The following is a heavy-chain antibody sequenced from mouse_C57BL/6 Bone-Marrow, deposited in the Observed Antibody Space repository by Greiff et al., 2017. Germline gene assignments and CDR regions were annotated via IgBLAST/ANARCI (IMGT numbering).Heavy chain of an antibody. CDR1: GFSLTSYG. D-gene: IGHD6-1*01. J-gene: IGHJ1*03. V-gene: IGHV2-2*01. CDR3: ARKPRGYFDV. CDR2: IWSGGST. Sequence: QVQLQQPGPGLVQPSQSLSITCTVSGFSLTSYGVHWVRQSPGKGLEWLGVIWSGGSTDYNAAFISRLSISKDNSKSQVFFKMNSLQADDTAIYYCARKPRGYFDVWGTGTTVTVSS.